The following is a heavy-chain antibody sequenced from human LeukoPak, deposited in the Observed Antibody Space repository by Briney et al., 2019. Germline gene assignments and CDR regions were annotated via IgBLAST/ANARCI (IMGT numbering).Heavy chain of an antibody. CDR2: ISHSGST. V-gene: IGHV4-61*01. J-gene: IGHJ6*02. CDR1: GASVSSGTYF. CDR3: ARGPYGMDV. Sequence: SETLSLTCTVSGASVSSGTYFWTWIRQPPGKGLEWIGYISHSGSTNYNPSLKSRVTISVDTSKNQFSLKLSSVTAADTAVYYCARGPYGMDVWGQGTTVTVSS.